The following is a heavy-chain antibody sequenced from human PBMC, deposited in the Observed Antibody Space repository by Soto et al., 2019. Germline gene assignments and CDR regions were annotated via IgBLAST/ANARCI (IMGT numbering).Heavy chain of an antibody. Sequence: PSDTLSLTCTVSGGSISSYYWSWIRQPPGKGLEWIGYIYYSGSTNYNPSLKSRVTISVDTSKNQFSLKLSSVTAADTAVYYCASTYYDFWSGYSALVNYYGMDVWGQGTTVTVSS. J-gene: IGHJ6*02. CDR1: GGSISSYY. CDR2: IYYSGST. D-gene: IGHD3-3*01. V-gene: IGHV4-59*01. CDR3: ASTYYDFWSGYSALVNYYGMDV.